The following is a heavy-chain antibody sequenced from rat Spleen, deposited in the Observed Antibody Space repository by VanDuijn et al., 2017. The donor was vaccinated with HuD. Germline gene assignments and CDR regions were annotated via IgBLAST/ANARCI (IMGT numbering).Heavy chain of an antibody. D-gene: IGHD1-2*01. J-gene: IGHJ3*01. V-gene: IGHV5-25*01. Sequence: EVQLVESGGGLVQPGRSLKLSCAASGFTFSNYDMAWVRQAPTKGLEWVASISPSGGSTYYRDSVKGRFTVSRDNAKSTLYLQMDSLRSEDTATYYCERHHYSSYPFAYWGQGTLVTVSS. CDR1: GFTFSNYD. CDR2: ISPSGGST. CDR3: ERHHYSSYPFAY.